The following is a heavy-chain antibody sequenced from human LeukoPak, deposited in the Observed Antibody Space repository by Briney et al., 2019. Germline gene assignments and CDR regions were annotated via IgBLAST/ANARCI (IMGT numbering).Heavy chain of an antibody. D-gene: IGHD3-22*01. V-gene: IGHV3-66*02. CDR2: IYSGGST. Sequence: GGSLRLSCAASGFTVSSNYMSWVRQAPGKGLEWVSVIYSGGSTYYADSVKGRFTISRDNPKNTLYLQMNSLRAEDTAVYYCARRRWPPTDSSGNAFDIWGQGTMVTVSS. CDR3: ARRRWPPTDSSGNAFDI. J-gene: IGHJ3*02. CDR1: GFTVSSNY.